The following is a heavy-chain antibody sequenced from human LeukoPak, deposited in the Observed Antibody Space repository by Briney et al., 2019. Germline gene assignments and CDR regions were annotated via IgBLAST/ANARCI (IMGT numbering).Heavy chain of an antibody. V-gene: IGHV3-23*01. J-gene: IGHJ4*02. CDR3: AKRSDDGSGHYYFDY. D-gene: IGHD3-22*01. CDR1: GFSFSSYA. CDR2: IIYSGTST. Sequence: PGGSLRLSCAASGFSFSSYAMSWVRQTPGKGLEWVSTIIYSGTSTYYADSVESRFTISRDNSKNTLYLQMNSLRAEDTAVYYCAKRSDDGSGHYYFDYWGPGTLVTVSS.